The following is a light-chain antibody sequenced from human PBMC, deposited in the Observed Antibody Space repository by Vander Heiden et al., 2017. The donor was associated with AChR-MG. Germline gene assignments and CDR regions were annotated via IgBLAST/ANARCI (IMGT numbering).Light chain of an antibody. CDR1: RLRSDY. CDR2: YK. CDR3: NSRDSSGNHVV. Sequence: SSEMTQDPAVSVALGQTVRITCQGDRLRSDYASWYQQKPGQAPGTCHLWYKQPSLRIADRFSGSSSGNTASLTITGAQAEDEADYYCNSRDSSGNHVVFGGGTKLTVL. J-gene: IGLJ2*01. V-gene: IGLV3-19*01.